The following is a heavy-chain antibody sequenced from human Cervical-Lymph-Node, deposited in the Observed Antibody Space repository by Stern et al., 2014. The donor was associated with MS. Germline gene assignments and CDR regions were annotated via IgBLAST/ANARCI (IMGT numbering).Heavy chain of an antibody. CDR2: IYHSGST. CDR3: ARSSTVTPNAFDI. Sequence: QLQLQESGSGLVKPSQTLSLTCAVSGGSISSGGYSWSWIRQPPGKGLEWIGYIYHSGSTYYNPSLKSRVNISVDKSKTQFSLKLSSVTAADTAVYYCARSSTVTPNAFDIWGQGTMVTVSS. CDR1: GGSISSGGYS. D-gene: IGHD4-17*01. V-gene: IGHV4-30-2*01. J-gene: IGHJ3*02.